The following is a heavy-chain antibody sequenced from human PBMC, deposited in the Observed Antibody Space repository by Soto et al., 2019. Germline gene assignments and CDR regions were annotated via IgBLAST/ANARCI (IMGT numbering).Heavy chain of an antibody. D-gene: IGHD6-13*01. CDR1: GGSISSYY. CDR3: ARDVGAYAAAGTRGGMDV. J-gene: IGHJ6*02. CDR2: IYYSGST. Sequence: QVQLQESGPGLMKPSETLSLTCTVSGGSISSYYWSWIRQPPGKGLEWIGYIYYSGSTNYNPSLKSRVTISVDTSKNQFSLKLSSVTAADTAVYYCARDVGAYAAAGTRGGMDVWGQGTTVTVSS. V-gene: IGHV4-59*01.